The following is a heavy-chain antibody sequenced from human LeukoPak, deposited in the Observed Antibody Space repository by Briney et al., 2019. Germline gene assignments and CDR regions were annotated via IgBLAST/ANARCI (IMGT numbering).Heavy chain of an antibody. V-gene: IGHV5-51*01. CDR3: ARHSDVVGAI. J-gene: IGHJ4*02. CDR2: IYPRVSDP. D-gene: IGHD3-16*01. Sequence: GESLKILCWASGYTFTHQWIGWVRQMPGPGLGWVGIIYPRVSDPTYSPSFQVHVTISTDTSINTAYLEWRSLEASDTAMYYCARHSDVVGAIWGQGTQVTVSS. CDR1: GYTFTHQW.